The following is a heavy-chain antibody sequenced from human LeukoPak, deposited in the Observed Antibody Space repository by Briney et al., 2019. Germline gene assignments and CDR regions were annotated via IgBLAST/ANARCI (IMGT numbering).Heavy chain of an antibody. D-gene: IGHD2-15*01. J-gene: IGHJ4*02. CDR2: ISNTKNEM. Sequence: GGSLRLSCAASGFTFSTYNMNWVRQPPGKGLEWVSSISNTKNEMYYADSVKGRFTISRNNAKNSLYLQMNSLRAEDTAVYSCAREGRSTSVSCSGGSCYDFDYWGQGVLVTVSS. CDR1: GFTFSTYN. V-gene: IGHV3-21*01. CDR3: AREGRSTSVSCSGGSCYDFDY.